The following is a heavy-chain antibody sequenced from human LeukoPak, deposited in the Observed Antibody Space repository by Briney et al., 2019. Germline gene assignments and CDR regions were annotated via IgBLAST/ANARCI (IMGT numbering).Heavy chain of an antibody. CDR2: LNHSGST. J-gene: IGHJ4*02. V-gene: IGHV4-34*01. CDR1: GGSFSGYY. Sequence: SETLSLTCAVYGGSFSGYYWSWIRQPPGKGPEWIGELNHSGSTNYNPSLKSRLTISVDTSKNQFSLKLISVTAADTDVYYCARFHSNYRYYFDYWGQGTLVTVSS. D-gene: IGHD4-11*01. CDR3: ARFHSNYRYYFDY.